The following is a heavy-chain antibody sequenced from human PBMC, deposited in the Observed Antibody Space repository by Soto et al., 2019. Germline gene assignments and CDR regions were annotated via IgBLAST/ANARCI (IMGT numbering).Heavy chain of an antibody. Sequence: GGSLRLSCAASGFIFSSYAMSWVRQAPGKGLEWVSAFSGTTTSTSYAASVKGRFTISRDNSKNTLYLQMNSLKAEDTAVYYCAKGQKWELPFDYWGQGALVTVSS. CDR3: AKGQKWELPFDY. CDR2: FSGTTTST. CDR1: GFIFSSYA. J-gene: IGHJ4*02. V-gene: IGHV3-23*01. D-gene: IGHD1-26*01.